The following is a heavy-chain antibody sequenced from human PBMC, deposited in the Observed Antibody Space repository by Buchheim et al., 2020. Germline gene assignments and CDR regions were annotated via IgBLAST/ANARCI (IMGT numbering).Heavy chain of an antibody. CDR1: GGSMGNYY. J-gene: IGHJ6*02. CDR3: ARNYDSSGYHYTMDV. CDR2: IYTSGST. Sequence: QVQLQESGPGLVKPSETLSLTCTVSGGSMGNYYWSWIRQPAGKGLDWIGRIYTSGSTDYNPSLKSRVTMSVDTSRNQFFLKLTSVTAADTAVYYCARNYDSSGYHYTMDVWGQGTT. D-gene: IGHD3-22*01. V-gene: IGHV4-4*07.